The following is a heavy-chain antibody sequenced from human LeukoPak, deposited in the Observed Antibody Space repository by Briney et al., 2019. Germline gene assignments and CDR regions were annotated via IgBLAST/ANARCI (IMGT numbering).Heavy chain of an antibody. CDR2: IYHSGIS. CDR3: ARARAWIGA. Sequence: SETLSLTCTVSGYSIRSGFYWGWIRQPPGKGLEWIGNIYHSGISYYTPSLKSRVTISVDKSKNQFSLKLSSVTAADTAVYYCARARAWIGAWGQGTLVTVSS. V-gene: IGHV4-38-2*02. J-gene: IGHJ4*02. CDR1: GYSIRSGFY. D-gene: IGHD3-10*01.